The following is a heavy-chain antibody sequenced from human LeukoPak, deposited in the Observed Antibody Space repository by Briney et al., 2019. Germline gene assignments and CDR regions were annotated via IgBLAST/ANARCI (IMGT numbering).Heavy chain of an antibody. CDR1: GFTFSSNW. V-gene: IGHV3-7*01. CDR2: INKDGSEK. CDR3: ARGGWGYDD. D-gene: IGHD6-19*01. Sequence: PGRSLRLSCEASGFTFSSNWMSWVRQAPGKGLEWVATINKDGSEKYYGDPVNGRFTISRDNAKYSLYLEMKSLRVEDKAVYYCARGGWGYDDWGQGTLVTVSS. J-gene: IGHJ4*02.